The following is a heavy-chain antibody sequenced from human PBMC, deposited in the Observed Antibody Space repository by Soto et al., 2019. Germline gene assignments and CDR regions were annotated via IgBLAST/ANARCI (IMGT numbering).Heavy chain of an antibody. CDR2: MNGAGTST. J-gene: IGHJ6*02. CDR1: GFTLTTYA. D-gene: IGHD3-10*01. V-gene: IGHV3-23*01. Sequence: PGGSLRLSCAASGFTLTTYAMTWVRQPPGKGLEWVSSMNGAGTSTSYADSVKGRFTTSRDNSKNTLYLEMNSLRAEDTAVYYCARGGADHYHYGMDVWGQGTTVTV. CDR3: ARGGADHYHYGMDV.